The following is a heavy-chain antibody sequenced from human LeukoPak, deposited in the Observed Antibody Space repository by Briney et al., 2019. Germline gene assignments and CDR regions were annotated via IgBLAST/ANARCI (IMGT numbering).Heavy chain of an antibody. J-gene: IGHJ4*02. CDR1: GYTFTSYG. CDR3: ARVVFAYCGGDCPSGIDY. CDR2: ISAYNGNT. Sequence: ASVKVSCKASGYTFTSYGISGVRQAPGQGLEWMGWISAYNGNTNYAQKLQGRVTMTTDTSTSTAYMELRSLRSDDTAVYYCARVVFAYCGGDCPSGIDYWGQGTLVTVSS. V-gene: IGHV1-18*01. D-gene: IGHD2-21*01.